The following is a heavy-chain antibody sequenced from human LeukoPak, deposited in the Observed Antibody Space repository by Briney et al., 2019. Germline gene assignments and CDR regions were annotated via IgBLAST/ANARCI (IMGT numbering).Heavy chain of an antibody. CDR2: IIPIFGTA. D-gene: IGHD2-2*01. J-gene: IGHJ5*02. V-gene: IGHV1-69*06. CDR3: ARSHRYCSSASCPMNWFDP. Sequence: SVKVSCKASGGTLNNYAINWVRQAPGQGLEWMGRIIPIFGTANHAQNFQGRVTITADRPTSTAYMELSSLKAEDTAVYYCARSHRYCSSASCPMNWFDPWGQGTQVTVSS. CDR1: GGTLNNYA.